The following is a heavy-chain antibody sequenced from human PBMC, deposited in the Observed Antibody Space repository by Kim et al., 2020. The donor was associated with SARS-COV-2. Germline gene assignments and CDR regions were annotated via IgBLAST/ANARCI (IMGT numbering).Heavy chain of an antibody. J-gene: IGHJ6*02. Sequence: SETLSLTCAVSGVSISSPNFYWGWIRSPPGKGLEWIGIIYYNGWAYYNPSLKSRVTISLDTSKNHYSLKLNSVAASDTAVYYCGSRLHSCGTDVWGQGTTVTVSS. CDR1: GVSISSPNFY. V-gene: IGHV4-39*02. CDR2: IYYNGWA. CDR3: GSRLHSCGTDV. D-gene: IGHD3-16*01.